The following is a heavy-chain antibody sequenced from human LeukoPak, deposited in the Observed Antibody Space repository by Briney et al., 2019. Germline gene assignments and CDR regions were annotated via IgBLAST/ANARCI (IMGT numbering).Heavy chain of an antibody. J-gene: IGHJ2*01. CDR1: GGSLSSYY. V-gene: IGHV4-59*01. D-gene: IGHD3-22*01. Sequence: SETLSLTCTASGGSLSSYYWSWIRQPPGKGLEWLGYIYYSGSTNYNPSLKSRVTISVDTSKNQFSLKLSSVTAADTAVYYCARGGTPSYDSSGYYYVLGYWYFDLWGRGTLVTVSS. CDR2: IYYSGST. CDR3: ARGGTPSYDSSGYYYVLGYWYFDL.